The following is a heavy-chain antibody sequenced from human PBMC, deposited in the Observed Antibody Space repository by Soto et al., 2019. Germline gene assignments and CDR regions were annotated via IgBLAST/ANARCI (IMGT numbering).Heavy chain of an antibody. CDR1: GFSLSTSGVG. J-gene: IGHJ5*02. CDR2: IYWDDDK. D-gene: IGHD2-15*01. CDR3: AHRPHIVRLPYNWFDP. V-gene: IGHV2-5*02. Sequence: QITLKESGPTLVKPTQTLTLTCTFSGFSLSTSGVGVGWIRQPPGKALEWLALIYWDDDKRYSPSLKSRLTITKDTSKNQVVLTMTNMDPVDTATYYCAHRPHIVRLPYNWFDPWGQGTLVTVSS.